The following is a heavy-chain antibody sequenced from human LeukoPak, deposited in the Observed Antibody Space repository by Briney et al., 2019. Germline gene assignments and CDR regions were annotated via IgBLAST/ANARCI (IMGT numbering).Heavy chain of an antibody. D-gene: IGHD7-27*01. V-gene: IGHV5-51*01. Sequence: GESLKISCYGSGFSLTRFWVAWVRQTPGKDLECMAIMYPGDSETIYSPSFQGQVIISADKSTNTAHLRWSSLKASDSAIYYCARLRAWGSGYFYGLDVWGQGTTVTVSS. J-gene: IGHJ6*02. CDR2: MYPGDSET. CDR1: GFSLTRFW. CDR3: ARLRAWGSGYFYGLDV.